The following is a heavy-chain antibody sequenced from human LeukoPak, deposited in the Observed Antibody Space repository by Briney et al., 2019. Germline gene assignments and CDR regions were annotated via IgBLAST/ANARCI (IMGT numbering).Heavy chain of an antibody. CDR3: ARVKDTAMGV. D-gene: IGHD5-18*01. J-gene: IGHJ4*02. CDR1: GGSISSGSYY. Sequence: SETLSLTCTVSGGSISSGSYYWSWIRQPAGTGLEWIGRIYTSGSTNYNPSLKSRVTISVDTSKNQFSLKLSSVTAADTAVYYCARVKDTAMGVWGQGTLVTVSS. CDR2: IYTSGST. V-gene: IGHV4-61*02.